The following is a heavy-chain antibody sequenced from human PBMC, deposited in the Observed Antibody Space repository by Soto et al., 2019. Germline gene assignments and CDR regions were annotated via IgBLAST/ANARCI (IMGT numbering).Heavy chain of an antibody. CDR1: GYTFTGYY. CDR2: INPNSGGT. D-gene: IGHD2-2*01. V-gene: IGHV1-2*04. J-gene: IGHJ5*02. Sequence: SVKVSCKASGYTFTGYYMHWVRQAPGRGLEWMGWINPNSGGTNYAQKFQGWVTMTRDTSISTAYMELSRLRSDDTAVYYCARGRDCSSTSCPPWFDPWGQGTLVTVSS. CDR3: ARGRDCSSTSCPPWFDP.